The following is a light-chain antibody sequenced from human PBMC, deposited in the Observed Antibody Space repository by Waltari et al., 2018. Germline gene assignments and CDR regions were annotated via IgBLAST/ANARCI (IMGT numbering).Light chain of an antibody. CDR3: CSYAGSYTLI. J-gene: IGLJ2*01. CDR1: SGDVGGYNF. V-gene: IGLV2-11*01. Sequence: QSALTQPRSVSGSPGQSVTISCTGTSGDVGGYNFVSWYQHHPGKAPKVLIYDVNERPAGVPERLSGSQSGNTASLTISELQPEDEADYYGCSYAGSYTLIFGGGTKLTVL. CDR2: DVN.